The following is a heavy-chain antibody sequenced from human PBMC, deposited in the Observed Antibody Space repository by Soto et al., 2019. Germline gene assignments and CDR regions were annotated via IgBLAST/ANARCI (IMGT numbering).Heavy chain of an antibody. CDR3: ARDQIGYARFDY. CDR2: INGGGTA. Sequence: GGSLRLSCAASGFTFISYVINWVRQAPEKGLEWVSAINGGGTAYYTNSVKGRFTISRDNSKNTVYLEMNSLTAEDTAIYYCARDQIGYARFDYWGQGAQVTVSS. CDR1: GFTFISYV. D-gene: IGHD2-2*01. J-gene: IGHJ4*02. V-gene: IGHV3-23*01.